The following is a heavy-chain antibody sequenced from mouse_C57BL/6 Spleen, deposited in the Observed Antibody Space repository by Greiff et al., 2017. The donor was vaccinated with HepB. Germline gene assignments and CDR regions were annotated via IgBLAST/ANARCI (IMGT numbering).Heavy chain of an antibody. CDR1: GYTFTSYT. D-gene: IGHD1-1*01. J-gene: IGHJ1*03. V-gene: IGHV1-4*01. Sequence: QVQLKQSGAELARPGASVKMSCKASGYTFTSYTMHWVKQRPEQGLEWIGYINPSSGYTKYNQKFKDKATLTADKSSSTAYMQLNSMTSEDSAVYCCESYGSCYEGYFDVWGTGTTCTVSS. CDR3: ESYGSCYEGYFDV. CDR2: INPSSGYT.